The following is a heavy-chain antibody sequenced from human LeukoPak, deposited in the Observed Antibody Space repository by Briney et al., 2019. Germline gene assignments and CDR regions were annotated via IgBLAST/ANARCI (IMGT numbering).Heavy chain of an antibody. J-gene: IGHJ4*02. V-gene: IGHV3-23*01. D-gene: IGHD6-13*01. CDR3: AKDDKSYLASAGTTDY. Sequence: GGSLRLSCAASGFTFSDYAMSWVRQAPGKGLEWVSMITGSGGSTYFADSVKGRFTISRDNSKSTLYLQMNSLRAEDTALYYCAKDDKSYLASAGTTDYWGQGTLVTVSS. CDR1: GFTFSDYA. CDR2: ITGSGGST.